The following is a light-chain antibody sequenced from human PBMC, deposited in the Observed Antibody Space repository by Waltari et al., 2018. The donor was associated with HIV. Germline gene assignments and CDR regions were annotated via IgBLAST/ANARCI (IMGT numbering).Light chain of an antibody. CDR1: SSNIGADYH. CDR2: GNA. V-gene: IGLV1-40*01. Sequence: QSVLTQPPSLSGAPGQTVTISCTGTSSNIGADYHVHWYQQLPGTAPKLLIYGNANGPSGVPARFSGSKSGTSASLAITGLQADDEADYYCQSYDSSLSAWVFGGGTKLTVL. CDR3: QSYDSSLSAWV. J-gene: IGLJ3*02.